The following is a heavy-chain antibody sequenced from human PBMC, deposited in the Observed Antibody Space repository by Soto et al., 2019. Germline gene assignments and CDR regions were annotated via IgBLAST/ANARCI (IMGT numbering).Heavy chain of an antibody. CDR3: AKDFGSIAAAGHRYYYGMDV. Sequence: QVQLVESGGGVVQPGRSLRLSCAASGFTFSSYGMHWVRQAPGKGLEWVAVISYDGSNKYYADSMKGRFTISRDNSKNTLYLQMNSLRAEDTAVYYCAKDFGSIAAAGHRYYYGMDVWGQGTTVTVSS. D-gene: IGHD6-13*01. CDR2: ISYDGSNK. V-gene: IGHV3-30*18. CDR1: GFTFSSYG. J-gene: IGHJ6*02.